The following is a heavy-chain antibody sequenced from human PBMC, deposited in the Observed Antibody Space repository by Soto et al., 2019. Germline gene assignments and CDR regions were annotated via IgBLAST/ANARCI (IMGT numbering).Heavy chain of an antibody. CDR1: GFTFSSYS. V-gene: IGHV3-48*01. J-gene: IGHJ3*02. CDR2: ISSSSSTI. CDR3: ARDPIVVVPAALPDI. D-gene: IGHD2-2*01. Sequence: EVQLVESGGGLVQPGGSLRLSCAASGFTFSSYSMNWVHQAPGKGLEWVSYISSSSSTIYYADSVKGRFTISRDNAKNSLYLQMNSLRAEDTAVYYCARDPIVVVPAALPDIWGHGTMVTVSS.